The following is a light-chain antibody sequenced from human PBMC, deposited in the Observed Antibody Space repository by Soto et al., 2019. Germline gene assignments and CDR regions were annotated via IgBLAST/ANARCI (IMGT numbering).Light chain of an antibody. J-gene: IGKJ4*01. Sequence: DIQMTQSPSSLSASVGDRVTIACRASQGIRNDGGLYQQKPGQAPKRLFYVASTLQSGVPSRFSGSGSGTEFTLTISSLQPEEFETYDCLQYNSYPLTFGGGTKVESK. CDR3: LQYNSYPLT. CDR2: VAS. CDR1: QGIRND. V-gene: IGKV1-17*01.